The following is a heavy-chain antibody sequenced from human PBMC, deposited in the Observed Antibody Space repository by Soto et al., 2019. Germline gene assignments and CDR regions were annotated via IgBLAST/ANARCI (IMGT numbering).Heavy chain of an antibody. J-gene: IGHJ4*02. CDR3: AKADSSGWYGESY. D-gene: IGHD6-19*01. V-gene: IGHV3-23*01. Sequence: TGGSLRLSCAASGFTFSSYAMSWVRQAPGKGLEWVSAISGSGGSTYYADSVKGRFTISRDNSKNTLYLQMNSLRAEDTAVYYCAKADSSGWYGESYWGQGTLVTVSS. CDR2: ISGSGGST. CDR1: GFTFSSYA.